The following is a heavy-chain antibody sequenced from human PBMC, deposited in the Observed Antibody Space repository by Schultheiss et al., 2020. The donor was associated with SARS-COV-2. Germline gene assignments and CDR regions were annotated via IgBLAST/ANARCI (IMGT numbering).Heavy chain of an antibody. J-gene: IGHJ4*02. CDR1: GFTFSSYW. V-gene: IGHV3-33*08. D-gene: IGHD1-7*01. CDR2: IWYDGSNK. Sequence: GESLKISCAASGFTFSSYWMHWVRQAPGKGLVWVAVIWYDGSNKYYADSVKGRFTISRDNSKNTLYLQMNSLRAEDTAVYYCANQELPGVDYWGQGTLVTVSS. CDR3: ANQELPGVDY.